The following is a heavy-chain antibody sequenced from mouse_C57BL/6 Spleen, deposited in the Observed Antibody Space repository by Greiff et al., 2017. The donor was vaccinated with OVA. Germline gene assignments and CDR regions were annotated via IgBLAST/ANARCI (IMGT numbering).Heavy chain of an antibody. CDR1: GFSLSTSGMG. V-gene: IGHV8-12*01. CDR3: ARSRTLYDYDVPYAMDY. D-gene: IGHD2-4*01. J-gene: IGHJ4*01. Sequence: QVQLKESGPGILQSSQTLSLTCSFSGFSLSTSGMGVSWIRQPSGKGLEWLAHIYWDDDKRYNPSLKSRLTISKDTSRNQVFLKITSVDTADTATYYCARSRTLYDYDVPYAMDYWGQGTSVTVSS. CDR2: IYWDDDK.